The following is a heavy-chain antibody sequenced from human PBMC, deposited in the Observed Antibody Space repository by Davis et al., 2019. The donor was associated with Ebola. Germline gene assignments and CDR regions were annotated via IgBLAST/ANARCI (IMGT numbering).Heavy chain of an antibody. D-gene: IGHD4-17*01. CDR2: IYHSGST. CDR3: ARVLGNGDLLLDY. J-gene: IGHJ4*02. V-gene: IGHV4-59*01. Sequence: GSLRLSCTASGFSFNNYAMSWIRQPPGKGLEWIGYIYHSGSTIYNPSLKSRVTISMDTSKNQFSLKLSSVTAADTALYYCARVLGNGDLLLDYWGQGTLVTVSS. CDR1: GFSFNNYA.